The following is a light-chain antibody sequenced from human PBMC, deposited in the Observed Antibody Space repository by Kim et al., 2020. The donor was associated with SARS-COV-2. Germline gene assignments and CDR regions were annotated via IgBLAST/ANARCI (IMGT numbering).Light chain of an antibody. CDR1: QSVSSSY. CDR2: GAS. V-gene: IGKV3-20*01. J-gene: IGKJ4*01. CDR3: KKVGRAPRLT. Sequence: EVVLTQSPATLSLSPGERATLSCRASQSVSSSYLAWYQQKPGQAPGLLIYGASSRATVIPDRFSGSGFGTDLTLTISRLEPEVFVLYYVKKVGRAPRLTLVGGSTV.